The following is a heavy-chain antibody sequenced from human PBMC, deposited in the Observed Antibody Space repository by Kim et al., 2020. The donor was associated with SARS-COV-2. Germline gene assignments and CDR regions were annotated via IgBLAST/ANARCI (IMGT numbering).Heavy chain of an antibody. J-gene: IGHJ5*02. CDR3: ARAGSAMIVGTGFDP. V-gene: IGHV4-59*01. D-gene: IGHD3-22*01. Sequence: HPLKSRVTISVETSKNQFSLKLSSVTAADTAVYYYARAGSAMIVGTGFDPWGQGTLVTVSS.